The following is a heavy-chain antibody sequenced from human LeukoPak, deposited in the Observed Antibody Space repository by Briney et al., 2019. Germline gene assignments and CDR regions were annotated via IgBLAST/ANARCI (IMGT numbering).Heavy chain of an antibody. CDR3: ARVHFPYGDFDY. CDR2: LYPAGDT. CDR1: GITVSDNY. D-gene: IGHD4-17*01. Sequence: PGGSLRLSCAASGITVSDNYMSWVRQTPGKGLEWVSTLYPAGDTYFADSVRGRFTTSRDISKNTVYLQMGSLRAEDTAVYFCARVHFPYGDFDYWGQGALVTVSS. J-gene: IGHJ4*02. V-gene: IGHV3-53*01.